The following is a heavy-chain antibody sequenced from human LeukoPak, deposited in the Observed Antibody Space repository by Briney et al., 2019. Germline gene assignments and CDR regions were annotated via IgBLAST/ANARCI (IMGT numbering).Heavy chain of an antibody. D-gene: IGHD4-17*01. J-gene: IGHJ6*02. V-gene: IGHV3-30-3*01. CDR3: ARADYGDYIYYYYYGMDV. CDR1: GFTFSSYA. CDR2: ISYDGSNK. Sequence: PGGSLRLSCAASGFTFSSYAMHWVRQAPGKGLEWVAVISYDGSNKYYADSVKGRFTISRDNSKNTLYPQMNSLRAEDTAVYYCARADYGDYIYYYYYGMDVWGQGTTVTVSS.